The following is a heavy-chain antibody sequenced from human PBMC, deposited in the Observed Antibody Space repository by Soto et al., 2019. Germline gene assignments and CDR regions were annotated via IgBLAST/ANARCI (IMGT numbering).Heavy chain of an antibody. J-gene: IGHJ6*02. CDR2: ISTYNGNA. CDR1: GYTFTTYD. Sequence: QVQLVQSGAEVKKPGASVKVSCKASGYTFTTYDISWVRQAPGQGLEWMGRISTYNGNANYPQRLQGRLTMTTDTSTTTAYMELRSPRSDATAVYYCARDPYHALMVNAPHLHGMDVRGQGTTVTVYS. V-gene: IGHV1-18*01. D-gene: IGHD2-8*01. CDR3: ARDPYHALMVNAPHLHGMDV.